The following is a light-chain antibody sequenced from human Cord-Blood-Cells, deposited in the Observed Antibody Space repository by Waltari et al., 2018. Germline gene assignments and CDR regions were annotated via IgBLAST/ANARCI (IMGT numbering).Light chain of an antibody. Sequence: QSALTQPRSVSGSPGQSVTISCTGTSSDVGGYNYVSWYQQHPGKAPKLLIYDVSKRPSGVPDRFSGSKSGHTASLTISGLQAEDDADDYCCSYAGSYTFYVFGTGTKVTVL. CDR1: SSDVGGYNY. CDR3: CSYAGSYTFYV. J-gene: IGLJ1*01. V-gene: IGLV2-11*01. CDR2: DVS.